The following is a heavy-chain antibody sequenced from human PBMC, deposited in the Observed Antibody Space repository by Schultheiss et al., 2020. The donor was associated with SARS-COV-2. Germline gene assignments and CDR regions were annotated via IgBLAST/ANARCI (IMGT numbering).Heavy chain of an antibody. Sequence: SETLSLTCAVSGGSISSSNWWSWVRQPPGKGLEWIGYIYYSGSTYYNPSLKSRVTISVDTSKNQFSLKLSSVTAADTAVYYCARHRERIAGIVGWAYGVDVWGQGTTVTVSS. CDR1: GGSISSSNW. V-gene: IGHV4-4*02. D-gene: IGHD1-26*01. J-gene: IGHJ6*02. CDR2: IYYSGST. CDR3: ARHRERIAGIVGWAYGVDV.